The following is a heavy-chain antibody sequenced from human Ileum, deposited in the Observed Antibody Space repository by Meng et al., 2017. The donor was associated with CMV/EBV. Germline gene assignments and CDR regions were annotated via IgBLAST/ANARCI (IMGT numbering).Heavy chain of an antibody. CDR1: GGPITSGNYY. CDR3: VRQVVAASFDY. J-gene: IGHJ4*02. V-gene: IGHV4-30-4*08. Sequence: QGPRQESGPGLVKPSQTLSLTCTVSGGPITSGNYYWSWTRQPPGRGLEWIGYIYYSGRPYYKPSLKSRVTISLDTSKNQFSLNLRSVTATDSAVYYCVRQVVAASFDYWGQGALVTVSS. CDR2: IYYSGRP. D-gene: IGHD2-15*01.